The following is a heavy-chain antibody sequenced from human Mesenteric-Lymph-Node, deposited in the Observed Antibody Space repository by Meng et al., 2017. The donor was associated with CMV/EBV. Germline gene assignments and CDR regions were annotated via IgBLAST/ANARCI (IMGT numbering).Heavy chain of an antibody. J-gene: IGHJ6*02. D-gene: IGHD3-3*01. Sequence: GESLKISCAASGFTFSNAWMSWVRQAPGKGLEWVGRIKSKTDGGTTDYAAPVKGRFTISRDDSKNTLYLQMNSLRAEDTAVYYCARGRYYDFWSGYLNYYYYGMDVWGQGTTVTVSS. V-gene: IGHV3-15*01. CDR1: GFTFSNAW. CDR2: IKSKTDGGTT. CDR3: ARGRYYDFWSGYLNYYYYGMDV.